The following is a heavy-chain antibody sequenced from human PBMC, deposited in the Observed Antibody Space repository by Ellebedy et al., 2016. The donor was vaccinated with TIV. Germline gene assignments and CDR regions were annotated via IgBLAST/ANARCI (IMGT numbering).Heavy chain of an antibody. J-gene: IGHJ4*02. CDR3: ARAYCTNTSCFFDS. D-gene: IGHD2-2*01. Sequence: GESLKISXAASGFTVGNNYMSWVRQAPGKGLEWVSLIYSRGDTAYADSVKGRFTSSRDNSKNSLYLQMNSLRAEDTAFYHCARAYCTNTSCFFDSWGQGTLVTVSS. CDR1: GFTVGNNY. CDR2: IYSRGDT. V-gene: IGHV3-53*01.